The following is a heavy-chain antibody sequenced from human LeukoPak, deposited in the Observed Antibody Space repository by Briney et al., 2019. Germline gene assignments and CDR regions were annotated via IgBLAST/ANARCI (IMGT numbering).Heavy chain of an antibody. CDR1: GFTVSSNY. Sequence: GGSLRLSCAASGFTVSSNYMGWVRQAPGKGLEWVSVIYSGGSTYYADSVKGRFTISRDNSKNTLYLQMNSLRAEDTAVYYCAGWPLARYYFDYWGQGTLVTVSS. CDR3: AGWPLARYYFDY. V-gene: IGHV3-53*01. D-gene: IGHD2-15*01. CDR2: IYSGGST. J-gene: IGHJ4*02.